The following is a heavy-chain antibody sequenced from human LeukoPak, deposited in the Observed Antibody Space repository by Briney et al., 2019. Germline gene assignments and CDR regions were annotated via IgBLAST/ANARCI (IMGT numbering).Heavy chain of an antibody. V-gene: IGHV3-23*01. CDR1: GFTSIAYA. Sequence: PGGSLRLSCVDSGFTSIAYALTWARQAPGKGLEWVSGITTYYADSVKGRFTISRDNSKNTLYLQMNSLRADDTAIYYCARNQQLGGHSYYYYGMDVWGQGTTVTVSS. CDR3: ARNQQLGGHSYYYYGMDV. J-gene: IGHJ6*02. D-gene: IGHD3-16*01. CDR2: ITT.